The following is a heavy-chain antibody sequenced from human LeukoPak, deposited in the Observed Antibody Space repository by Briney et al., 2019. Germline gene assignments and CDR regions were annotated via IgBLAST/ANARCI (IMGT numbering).Heavy chain of an antibody. D-gene: IGHD6-19*01. CDR3: ARGGGYNGGWYTVYYYYGMDV. J-gene: IGHJ6*02. CDR2: MNPNSGNT. CDR1: GYTFTSYD. V-gene: IGHV1-8*01. Sequence: ASVKVSCKASGYTFTSYDINWVRQATGQGLEWMGWMNPNSGNTGYAQKFQGRVTMTRNTSISTAYMELSSLRSEDTAVYYCARGGGYNGGWYTVYYYYGMDVWGQGTTVTVSS.